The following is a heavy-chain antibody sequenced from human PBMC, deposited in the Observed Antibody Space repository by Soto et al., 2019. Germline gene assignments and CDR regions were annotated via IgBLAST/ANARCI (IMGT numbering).Heavy chain of an antibody. J-gene: IGHJ5*02. CDR2: IYYSGST. D-gene: IGHD2-15*01. Sequence: SETLSLTCTVSGGSISSGGYYWSWIRQHPGKGLEWIGYIYYSGSTYYNPSLKSRVTISVDTSKNQFSLKLSSVTAADTAVYYCARVRYCSGGSCYPRFDPWCQGTLVTVS. CDR1: GGSISSGGYY. V-gene: IGHV4-31*03. CDR3: ARVRYCSGGSCYPRFDP.